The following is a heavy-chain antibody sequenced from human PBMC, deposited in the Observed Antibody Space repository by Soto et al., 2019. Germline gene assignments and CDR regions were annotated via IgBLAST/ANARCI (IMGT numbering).Heavy chain of an antibody. CDR1: GGSISSSSYY. Sequence: QLQLQESGPGLVKPAETLSLTCTVSGGSISSSSYYWGWIRQPPGKGLEWIGSIYYSGSTYYNPSLKSRVTISVDTSKNHFSLTLSTVTAADTAVYYCATKLRGYSYGYGMDVWGQGTTVTVSS. CDR3: ATKLRGYSYGYGMDV. J-gene: IGHJ6*02. V-gene: IGHV4-39*02. D-gene: IGHD5-18*01. CDR2: IYYSGST.